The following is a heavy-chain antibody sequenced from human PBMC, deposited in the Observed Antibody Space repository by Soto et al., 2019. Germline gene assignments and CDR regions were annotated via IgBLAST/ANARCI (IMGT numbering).Heavy chain of an antibody. Sequence: AVKVPCKDSVGTFSNHAISWVLRSPPPWLEWMGGIIPIFCTANYAQKFQGRVTITADESTITAYMELSSLRSEDTAVYYCARPAVTTYPRHYYYYGMDVWGQGTTVTVSS. CDR1: VGTFSNHA. D-gene: IGHD4-4*01. CDR2: IIPIFCTA. CDR3: ARPAVTTYPRHYYYYGMDV. J-gene: IGHJ6*02. V-gene: IGHV1-69*13.